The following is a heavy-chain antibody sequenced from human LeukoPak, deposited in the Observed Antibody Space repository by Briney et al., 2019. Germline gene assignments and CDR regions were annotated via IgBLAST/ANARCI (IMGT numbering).Heavy chain of an antibody. V-gene: IGHV3-48*03. J-gene: IGHJ3*02. CDR1: GFTFSSYE. Sequence: GGSLRLSCAASGFTFSSYEMNWVRQAPGKGLEWVSYISSSGSTIYYADFVKGRFTISRDNAKNSLYLQMNSLRAEDTAVYYCARDRRGSGSYCSVDAFDIWGQGTMVTVSS. D-gene: IGHD3-10*01. CDR2: ISSSGSTI. CDR3: ARDRRGSGSYCSVDAFDI.